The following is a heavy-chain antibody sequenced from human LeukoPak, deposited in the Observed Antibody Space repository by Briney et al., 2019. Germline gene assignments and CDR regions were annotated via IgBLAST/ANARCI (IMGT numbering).Heavy chain of an antibody. CDR1: GFTFSSYS. D-gene: IGHD4/OR15-4a*01. CDR2: ISSSSSYI. Sequence: GGSLRLSCAASGFTFSSYSMDWVRQAPGMGLEWVSSISSSSSYIHYADSVKGRFTISRDNTKNSLYLQMNSLRAEDTAVYYCARYQGAHYWGEGTPVTVSS. V-gene: IGHV3-21*01. CDR3: ARYQGAHY. J-gene: IGHJ4*02.